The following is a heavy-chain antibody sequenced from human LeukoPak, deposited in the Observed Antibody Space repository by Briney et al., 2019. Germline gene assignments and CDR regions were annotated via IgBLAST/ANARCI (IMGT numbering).Heavy chain of an antibody. J-gene: IGHJ5*02. Sequence: SETLSLTCTVSGGSISSYYWSWIRQPPGKGLEWIGYIYYSGSTNYNPSLKSRVTISVDTSKNQFSLKLSSVTAADTAVYYCARYHSRNHEGWIDPWGQGALVTVSS. CDR3: ARYHSRNHEGWIDP. V-gene: IGHV4-59*01. CDR1: GGSISSYY. D-gene: IGHD1-14*01. CDR2: IYYSGST.